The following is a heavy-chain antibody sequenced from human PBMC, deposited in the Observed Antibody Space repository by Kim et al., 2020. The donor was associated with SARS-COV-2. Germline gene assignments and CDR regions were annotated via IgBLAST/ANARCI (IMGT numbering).Heavy chain of an antibody. CDR1: GGSISSSSYY. CDR3: ARHKGWGIVVVGTFQH. J-gene: IGHJ1*01. CDR2: IYYSGST. V-gene: IGHV4-39*01. D-gene: IGHD3-22*01. Sequence: SETLSLTCTVSGGSISSSSYYWVWIRQPPGKGLEWIGCIYYSGSTYYNPSLKSRVTISVDTSKNQFSLKLSSVTAADTAVYYCARHKGWGIVVVGTFQHWGQGTLVTVSS.